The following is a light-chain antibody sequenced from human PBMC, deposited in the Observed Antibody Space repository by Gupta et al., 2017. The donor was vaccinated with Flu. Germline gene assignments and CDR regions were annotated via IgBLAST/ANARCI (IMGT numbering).Light chain of an antibody. CDR2: DAS. J-gene: IGKJ2*01. V-gene: IGKV3-15*01. Sequence: EIVMTQSPATLPVSPGERATLSCRASQSVNHNLAWYQQKPGQGPRLLIYDASTRATGVPARFRGSGSGTEFTLTISSLQSEDFVLYYCQQYNNWPPYTFGQGTKLEIK. CDR3: QQYNNWPPYT. CDR1: QSVNHN.